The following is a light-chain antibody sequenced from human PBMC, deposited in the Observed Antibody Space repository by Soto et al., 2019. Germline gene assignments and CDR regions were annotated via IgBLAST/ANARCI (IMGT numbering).Light chain of an antibody. V-gene: IGKV1-6*01. CDR3: LQDYVSPWT. CDR2: AGF. J-gene: IGKJ1*01. Sequence: AIKMTQAPTSLAASVGDRVTITCRASQDISNNLAWYQHKPGKAPNLLIYAGFSLRSGVPSRFGGSKSGRDFTLTISGLQPEDVGTYYCLQDYVSPWTFGRGTKVEIK. CDR1: QDISNN.